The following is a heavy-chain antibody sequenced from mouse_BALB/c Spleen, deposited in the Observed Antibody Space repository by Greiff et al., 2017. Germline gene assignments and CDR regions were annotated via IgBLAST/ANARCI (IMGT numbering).Heavy chain of an antibody. CDR1: GFNIKDYY. V-gene: IGHV14-1*02. Sequence: VQLQQSGAELVRPGALVKLSCKASGFNIKDYYMHWVKQRPEQGLEWIGWIDPENGNTIYDPKFQGKASITADTSSNTAYLQLSSLTSGDTAVYYCAREGTRAYWGQGTLVTVAA. CDR2: IDPENGNT. J-gene: IGHJ3*01. CDR3: AREGTRAY. D-gene: IGHD3-3*01.